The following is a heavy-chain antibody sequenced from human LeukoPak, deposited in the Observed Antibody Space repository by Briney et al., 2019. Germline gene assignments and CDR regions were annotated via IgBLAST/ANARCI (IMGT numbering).Heavy chain of an antibody. Sequence: SETLSLTCTVSGGSISSYYWSWIRQPPGKGLEWVGYIYYSGSTNYNPSLKSRVTISVDTSKNQFSLKLSSVTAADTAVYYCATIDYGDSRLGMDVWGQGTTVTVSS. V-gene: IGHV4-59*01. CDR2: IYYSGST. CDR1: GGSISSYY. CDR3: ATIDYGDSRLGMDV. D-gene: IGHD4-17*01. J-gene: IGHJ6*02.